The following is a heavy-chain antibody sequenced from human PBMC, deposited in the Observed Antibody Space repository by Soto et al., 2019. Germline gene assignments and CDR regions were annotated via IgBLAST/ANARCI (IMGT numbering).Heavy chain of an antibody. J-gene: IGHJ4*02. Sequence: QVQLVQSGAEVKKPGASVKVSCKASGYTFTSYDINWVRQATGQGLEWMGWMNPNSGNTGYAQKCQGRVNMTRNTSISTAYMELSSLRSEDTAVYYCARVARWLHRRDYWGQGTLVTVSS. CDR3: ARVARWLHRRDY. V-gene: IGHV1-8*01. CDR2: MNPNSGNT. CDR1: GYTFTSYD. D-gene: IGHD5-12*01.